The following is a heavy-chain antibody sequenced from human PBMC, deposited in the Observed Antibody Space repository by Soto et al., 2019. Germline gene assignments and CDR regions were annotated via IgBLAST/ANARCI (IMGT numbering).Heavy chain of an antibody. CDR3: AREYYTSRELRLDY. CDR1: SGSISSHN. Sequence: SEPLSLTCTVSSGSISSHNWSWIRQPAGKGLEWIGRIYTSGNTNYNPSLKSRVTMSIDTSKNQFSLKLSSVTAADTAVYYCAREYYTSRELRLDYWGQGTLVTVSS. D-gene: IGHD3-3*01. CDR2: IYTSGNT. V-gene: IGHV4-4*07. J-gene: IGHJ4*02.